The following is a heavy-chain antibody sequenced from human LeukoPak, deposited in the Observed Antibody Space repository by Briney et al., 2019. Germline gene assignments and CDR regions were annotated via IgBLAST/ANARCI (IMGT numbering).Heavy chain of an antibody. CDR2: INHSGST. Sequence: KTSETLSLTCAVCGGSFSGYYWSWIRQPLGKGLEWIGEINHSGSTNYNPSLKSRVTISVDTSKNQFSLKLSSVTAADTAVYYCAREAACSGGSCYSSNWFDPWGQGTLVTVSS. CDR3: AREAACSGGSCYSSNWFDP. J-gene: IGHJ5*02. CDR1: GGSFSGYY. V-gene: IGHV4-34*01. D-gene: IGHD2-15*01.